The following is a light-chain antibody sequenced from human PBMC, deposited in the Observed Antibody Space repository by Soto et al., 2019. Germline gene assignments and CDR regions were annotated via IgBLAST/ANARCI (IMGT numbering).Light chain of an antibody. J-gene: IGKJ4*01. CDR3: QQFNNWPPIT. Sequence: EMVMTQSPATLSVSPGETVTLSCRASQSVNRNLAWYQQKPGQAPRLLIYHASTRATGIPARFSGSGSGTEFTLTISSLQSEDFAIFYCQQFNNWPPITFGGGTKVEIK. CDR2: HAS. V-gene: IGKV3D-15*01. CDR1: QSVNRN.